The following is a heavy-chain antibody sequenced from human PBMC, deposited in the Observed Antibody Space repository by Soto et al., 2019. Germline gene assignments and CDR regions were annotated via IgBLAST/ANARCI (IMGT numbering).Heavy chain of an antibody. V-gene: IGHV1-2*02. D-gene: IGHD2-15*01. Sequence: SVEVSFKASGYTFTGYYMHWVRQAPGQGLEWMGWINPNSGGTNYAQKFQGRVTMTRDTSISTAYMELSRLRSDDTAVYYCARVSTQPNWFDPWGQGTLVTVYS. J-gene: IGHJ5*02. CDR2: INPNSGGT. CDR3: ARVSTQPNWFDP. CDR1: GYTFTGYY.